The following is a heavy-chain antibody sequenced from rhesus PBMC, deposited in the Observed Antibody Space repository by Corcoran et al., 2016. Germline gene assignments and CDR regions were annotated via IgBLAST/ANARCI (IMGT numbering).Heavy chain of an antibody. D-gene: IGHD6-25*01. J-gene: IGHJ4*01. CDR3: TSGRYRGPWNFGY. CDR2: LNPKTRGQ. V-gene: IGHV1-138*01. Sequence: QVQWVKSGTEVTKPGSSVKVSCKVAGSVITDDYMHGGRRAAGQGLEWVGELNPKTRGQNCALKFQGGVTVARDTSTSAAYMALSSLTSEDAAIYYCTSGRYRGPWNFGYWGQGVLVTVSS. CDR1: GSVITDDY.